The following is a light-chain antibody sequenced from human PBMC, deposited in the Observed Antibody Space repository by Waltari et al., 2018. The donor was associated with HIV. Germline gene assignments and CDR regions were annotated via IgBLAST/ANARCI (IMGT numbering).Light chain of an antibody. CDR2: WAS. CDR3: QKYYRTPLT. Sequence: DIVMTQSPDSLAVSLGERATINCKSSQSALYSSNNKNYLAWYQQKPGQPPELLIFWASTREAGVADRFSGSGSATDCTLTTSSLQAEDVAVYYCQKYYRTPLTFGGGTQVEIK. V-gene: IGKV4-1*01. CDR1: QSALYSSNNKNY. J-gene: IGKJ4*01.